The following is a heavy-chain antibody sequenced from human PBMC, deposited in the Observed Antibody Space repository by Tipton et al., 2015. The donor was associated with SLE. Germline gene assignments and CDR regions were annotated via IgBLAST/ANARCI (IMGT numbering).Heavy chain of an antibody. J-gene: IGHJ5*02. D-gene: IGHD6-19*01. Sequence: TLSLTCAVSGFSLSSGYYWGWIRQPPGKGLEWIGSIYHSGSTYYNPSLKSRVTISVDTSKKQFSLKLTSVTAADTAVYYCARYNSPSWFDPWGQGTLVTVSS. CDR1: GFSLSSGYY. CDR3: ARYNSPSWFDP. CDR2: IYHSGST. V-gene: IGHV4-38-2*01.